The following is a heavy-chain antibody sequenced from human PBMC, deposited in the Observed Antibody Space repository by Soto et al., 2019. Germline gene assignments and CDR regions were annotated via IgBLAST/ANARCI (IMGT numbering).Heavy chain of an antibody. J-gene: IGHJ3*02. CDR1: GYTFTGYY. CDR3: ARVYYDSSGSGAFDI. D-gene: IGHD3-22*01. CDR2: INPNSGGT. V-gene: IGHV1-2*02. Sequence: ASVKVSCKASGYTFTGYYMHWVRQAPGQGLEWMGWINPNSGGTNYAQKFQGRVTMTRDTSISTAYMELSRLRSDDTAVYYCARVYYDSSGSGAFDIWGQGTMVTVSS.